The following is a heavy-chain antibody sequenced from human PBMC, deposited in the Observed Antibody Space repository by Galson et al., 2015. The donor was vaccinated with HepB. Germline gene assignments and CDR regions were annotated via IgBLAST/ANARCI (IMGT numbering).Heavy chain of an antibody. CDR3: AREDIGSYYPLLHY. J-gene: IGHJ4*02. V-gene: IGHV3-33*01. Sequence: SLRLSCAASGCTFSNYGMHWVRQAPGKGLGGVGVIWHDGSNQHYVDSLKGLFTISKDNSKNTLYLHINSLRAEDTAVYYCAREDIGSYYPLLHYWGQGTLVTVSS. CDR1: GCTFSNYG. CDR2: IWHDGSNQ. D-gene: IGHD1-26*01.